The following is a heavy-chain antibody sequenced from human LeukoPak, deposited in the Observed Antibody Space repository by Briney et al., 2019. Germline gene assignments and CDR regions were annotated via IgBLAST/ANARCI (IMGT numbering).Heavy chain of an antibody. D-gene: IGHD5-24*01. CDR3: ARGHFVEVATIYDY. CDR1: GGSISSYY. Sequence: SETLSLTCTVSGGSISSYYWSWIRQPAGKGLEWIGRIYASGSTNYNPSLKSRVTMSVDTSKNQFSLKLSSVTAADTAVYYCARGHFVEVATIYDYWGQGTLVTVSS. CDR2: IYASGST. V-gene: IGHV4-4*07. J-gene: IGHJ4*02.